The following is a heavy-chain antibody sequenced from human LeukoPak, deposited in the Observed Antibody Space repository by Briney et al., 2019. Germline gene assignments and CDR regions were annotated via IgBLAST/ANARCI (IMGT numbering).Heavy chain of an antibody. Sequence: ASVKVSCKVSGYTLTELSMHWVRQAPRQGLEWMGWISAYNGNTNYAQKLQGRVTMTTDTSTSTAYMELRSLRSDDTAVYYCAGDDRFGEKGFWWGQGTLVTVSS. J-gene: IGHJ4*02. D-gene: IGHD3-10*01. CDR2: ISAYNGNT. V-gene: IGHV1-18*01. CDR1: GYTLTELS. CDR3: AGDDRFGEKGFW.